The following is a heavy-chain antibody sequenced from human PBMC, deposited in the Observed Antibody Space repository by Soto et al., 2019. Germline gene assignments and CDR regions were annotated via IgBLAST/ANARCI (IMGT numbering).Heavy chain of an antibody. J-gene: IGHJ4*02. D-gene: IGHD1-26*01. CDR3: ARVRSGGIFDY. CDR2: INPSGGST. Sequence: QVQLVQSGAEVKKPGASVKVSCKASGYTFTTYYMHWVRQAPGQGLEWMGIINPSGGSTTHAYKLQGRLTMTRDTSTTTVYMELSSLRSEDTAVYFCARVRSGGIFDYWGQGTLVTVSS. V-gene: IGHV1-46*01. CDR1: GYTFTTYY.